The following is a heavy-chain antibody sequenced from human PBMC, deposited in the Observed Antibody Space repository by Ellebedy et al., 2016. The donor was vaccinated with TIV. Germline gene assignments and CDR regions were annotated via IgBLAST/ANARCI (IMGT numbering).Heavy chain of an antibody. Sequence: SETLSLXXAVSGGSISSSNWWSWVRQPPGKGLEWIGEIYHSGSTNYNPSLKSRVTISVDTSKNQFSLKLSSVTAADTAVYYCARGAMVRGVIGWFDPWGQGTLVTVSS. J-gene: IGHJ5*02. CDR2: IYHSGST. CDR1: GGSISSSNW. D-gene: IGHD3-10*01. CDR3: ARGAMVRGVIGWFDP. V-gene: IGHV4-4*02.